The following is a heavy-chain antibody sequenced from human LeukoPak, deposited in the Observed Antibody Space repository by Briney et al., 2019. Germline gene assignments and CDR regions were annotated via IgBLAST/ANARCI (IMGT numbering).Heavy chain of an antibody. CDR3: ASLPNYSDTSFDY. V-gene: IGHV3-9*01. CDR1: GFTFDDYA. D-gene: IGHD4-17*01. J-gene: IGHJ4*02. Sequence: GGSLRLSCAASGFTFDDYAMHWVRQAPGKGLEWVSGNSWNSGSIGYADSVKGRFTISRDNAKNSLYLQMNSLRAEDTALYYCASLPNYSDTSFDYWGQGTLVTVSS. CDR2: NSWNSGSI.